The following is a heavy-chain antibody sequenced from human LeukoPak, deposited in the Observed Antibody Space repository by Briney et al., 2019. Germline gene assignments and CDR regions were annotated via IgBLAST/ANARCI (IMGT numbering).Heavy chain of an antibody. J-gene: IGHJ3*02. CDR1: GFTFSSYW. CDR3: AVYSSSSLDAFDI. D-gene: IGHD6-6*01. V-gene: IGHV3-7*01. Sequence: PGGSLRLSCAASGFTFSSYWMSWVRQAPGKGLEWVANIKQDGSEKYYVDSVKGRFTISRDNAKNSLYLQMNSLRAEDTAVYYCAVYSSSSLDAFDIWGQGTMVTVSS. CDR2: IKQDGSEK.